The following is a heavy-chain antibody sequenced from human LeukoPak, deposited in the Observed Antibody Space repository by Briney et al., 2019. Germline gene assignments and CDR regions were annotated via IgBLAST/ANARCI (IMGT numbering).Heavy chain of an antibody. CDR2: IYYTGST. V-gene: IGHV4-39*01. J-gene: IGHJ3*02. CDR3: ARLLLLGRIEDAFDI. Sequence: SETLSLTCTVSGDSISSSNYYWGWIRQPPGKGLEWIGSIYYTGSTYYKPSLKSRVTVSVDTSKNQFSLKLTSVTAADTAVYYCARLLLLGRIEDAFDIWGQGTMVTVSS. CDR1: GDSISSSNYY. D-gene: IGHD2-15*01.